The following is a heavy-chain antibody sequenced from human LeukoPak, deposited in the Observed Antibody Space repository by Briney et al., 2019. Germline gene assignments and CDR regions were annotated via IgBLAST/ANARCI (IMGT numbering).Heavy chain of an antibody. CDR1: GGTFSSYA. V-gene: IGHV1-69*13. J-gene: IGHJ6*02. Sequence: SVKVSCKASGGTFSSYAISWVRRAPGQGLEWMGGIIPIFGTANYAQKFQGGVTITADESTSTAYMELSSLRSEDTAVYYCARGGDRGSSSWSYGMDVWGQGTTVTVSS. CDR2: IIPIFGTA. D-gene: IGHD6-13*01. CDR3: ARGGDRGSSSWSYGMDV.